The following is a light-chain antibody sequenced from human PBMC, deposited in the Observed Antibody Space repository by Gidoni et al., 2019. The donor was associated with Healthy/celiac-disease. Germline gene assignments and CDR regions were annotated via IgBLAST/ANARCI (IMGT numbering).Light chain of an antibody. CDR3: QQVNSYPRT. J-gene: IGKJ1*01. CDR1: QGISSY. Sequence: TCRASQGISSYLAWYQQKPGKAPKVLIYGASSLHGGVPSRFSGSGSGTEFTLTISSLQPEDFATYYCQQVNSYPRTFGQXTKVEIK. V-gene: IGKV1-9*01. CDR2: GAS.